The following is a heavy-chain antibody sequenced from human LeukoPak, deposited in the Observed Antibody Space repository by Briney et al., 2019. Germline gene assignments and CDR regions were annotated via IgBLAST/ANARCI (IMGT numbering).Heavy chain of an antibody. CDR1: GFTFSSYW. CDR3: AREDIRRYNWNYDQPFDY. D-gene: IGHD1-7*01. J-gene: IGHJ4*02. V-gene: IGHV3-7*01. Sequence: QPGGSLRLSCAASGFTFSSYWMSWVRQAPGKGLEWVANIKQDGSEKYYVDSVKGRFTISRDNAKNSLYLQMNSLRAEDTAVYYCAREDIRRYNWNYDQPFDYWGQGTLVTVSS. CDR2: IKQDGSEK.